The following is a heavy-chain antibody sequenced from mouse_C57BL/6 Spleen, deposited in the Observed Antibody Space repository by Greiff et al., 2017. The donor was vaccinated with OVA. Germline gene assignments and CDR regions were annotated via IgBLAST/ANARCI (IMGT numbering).Heavy chain of an antibody. D-gene: IGHD2-4*01. J-gene: IGHJ3*01. CDR1: GYAFSSSW. CDR3: ARRYYDYDQEFAY. Sequence: QVQLQQSGPELVKPGASVKISCKASGYAFSSSWMNWVKQRPGKGLEWIGRIYPGDGDTNYNGKFKGKATLTADKSSSTAYMQLSSLTSEDSAVYFCARRYYDYDQEFAYWGKGTLVTVAA. V-gene: IGHV1-82*01. CDR2: IYPGDGDT.